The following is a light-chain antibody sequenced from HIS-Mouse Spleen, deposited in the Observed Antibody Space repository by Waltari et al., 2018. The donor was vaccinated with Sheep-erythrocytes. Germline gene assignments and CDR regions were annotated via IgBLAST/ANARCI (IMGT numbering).Light chain of an antibody. CDR1: SSDVGGYNY. CDR3: SSYAGSNNFEV. J-gene: IGLJ3*02. V-gene: IGLV2-11*01. CDR2: DVS. Sequence: QSALTQPRSVSGSPGQSVTISCTGTSSDVGGYNYVSWYQQHPGKAPKLMIYDVSTRPSGVPDRFSGSKSGNTASLTISGLQAEDEADYYCSSYAGSNNFEVFGGGTKLTVL.